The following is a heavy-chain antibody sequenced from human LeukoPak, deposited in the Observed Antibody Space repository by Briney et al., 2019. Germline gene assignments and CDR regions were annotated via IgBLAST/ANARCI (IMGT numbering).Heavy chain of an antibody. V-gene: IGHV4-39*01. CDR2: IYYIGST. CDR3: ARIGTAWYKWFDP. D-gene: IGHD6-19*01. J-gene: IGHJ5*02. Sequence: PSQTLSLTCTVSGGSIYSDSYYWGWIRQPPGKGPEWIGSIYYIGSTYYNPSLESRVTISVDTSKNQFSLNLSSVTAADTAVYYCARIGTAWYKWFDPWGQGTLVTVSS. CDR1: GGSIYSDSYY.